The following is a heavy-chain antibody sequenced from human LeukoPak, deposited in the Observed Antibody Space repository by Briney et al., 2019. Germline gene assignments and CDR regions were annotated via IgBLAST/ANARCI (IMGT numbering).Heavy chain of an antibody. V-gene: IGHV1-69*13. D-gene: IGHD3-16*01. CDR3: ARGYDPYYYYGMDV. J-gene: IGHJ6*02. CDR2: IIPIFGTA. CDR1: GGTFSSYA. Sequence: SVKVSCKASGGTFSSYAISWVRQPPGQGLEWMGGIIPIFGTANYAQKFQGRVTITADESTSTAYMELSSLRSEDTAVYYCARGYDPYYYYGMDVWGQGTTVTVSS.